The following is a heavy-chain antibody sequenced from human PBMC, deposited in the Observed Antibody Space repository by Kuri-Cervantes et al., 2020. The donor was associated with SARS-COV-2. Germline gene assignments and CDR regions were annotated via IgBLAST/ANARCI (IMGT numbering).Heavy chain of an antibody. Sequence: SETLSLTCAVFGGSFSDYSWRWIRQPPEKGLEWIGDINHSGNANYNPSFKSRVTISVDTSKNQFSLWLSSVIAADTAVHYCARGREGVEPATVLGLGFYYYYFMDVWGRGTTVTVSS. D-gene: IGHD2-2*02. CDR2: INHSGNA. J-gene: IGHJ6*03. V-gene: IGHV4-34*01. CDR3: ARGREGVEPATVLGLGFYYYYFMDV. CDR1: GGSFSDYS.